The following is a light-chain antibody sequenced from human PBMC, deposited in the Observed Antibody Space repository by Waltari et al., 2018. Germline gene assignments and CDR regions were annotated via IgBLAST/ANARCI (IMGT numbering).Light chain of an antibody. Sequence: QSALTQPASVSGSPGQSITISCTGTSSDVGPYTYVSWYQQHPGKAPKLFIYDVSYLPSGVSYRFSGSKSGNTASLTISGLQAEDEADYYCSSYITTNTLELFGGGTSLTVL. CDR2: DVS. V-gene: IGLV2-14*03. CDR3: SSYITTNTLEL. J-gene: IGLJ3*02. CDR1: SSDVGPYTY.